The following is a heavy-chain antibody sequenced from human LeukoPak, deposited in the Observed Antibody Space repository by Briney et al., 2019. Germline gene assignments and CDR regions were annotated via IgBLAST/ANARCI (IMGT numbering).Heavy chain of an antibody. J-gene: IGHJ5*01. Sequence: GGSLRLSCSASGFTFSSYPMYWVRQAPGKGLEYVSAISTNGDGTYYADSLKGRSTISRDNSKHTLYLQMTSLRAEDTAVYYCVRSKTATANIVDSWGQGTLVTVSS. V-gene: IGHV3-64D*06. CDR1: GFTFSSYP. CDR2: ISTNGDGT. CDR3: VRSKTATANIVDS. D-gene: IGHD5-24*01.